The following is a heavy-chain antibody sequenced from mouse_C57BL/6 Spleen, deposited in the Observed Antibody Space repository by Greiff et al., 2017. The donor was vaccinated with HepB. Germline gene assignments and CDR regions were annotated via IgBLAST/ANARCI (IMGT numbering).Heavy chain of an antibody. CDR3: AKGGTTVVAGHWYFDV. CDR2: IWSGGST. J-gene: IGHJ1*03. Sequence: QVQLKQSGPGLVQPSQSLSITCTVSGFSLTSYGVHWVRQPPGKGLEWLGVIWSGGSTDYNAAFISRLSISKDNSKSQVFFKMNSLQADDTAIYYCAKGGTTVVAGHWYFDVWGTGTTVNVSS. V-gene: IGHV2-4*01. D-gene: IGHD1-1*01. CDR1: GFSLTSYG.